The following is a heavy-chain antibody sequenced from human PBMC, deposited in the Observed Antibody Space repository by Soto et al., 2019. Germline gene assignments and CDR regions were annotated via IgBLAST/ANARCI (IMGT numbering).Heavy chain of an antibody. Sequence: PGGSLRLSCSASGFSISDYALSWVRQAPGKGLEWVSSISDSGTKTFYADSVKGRFAISRDTSKKTVYMQMNNLRAEDTALYYGAKDGIRKDDYWGQGAVVTVSS. CDR3: AKDGIRKDDY. V-gene: IGHV3-23*01. CDR2: ISDSGTKT. CDR1: GFSISDYA. J-gene: IGHJ4*02.